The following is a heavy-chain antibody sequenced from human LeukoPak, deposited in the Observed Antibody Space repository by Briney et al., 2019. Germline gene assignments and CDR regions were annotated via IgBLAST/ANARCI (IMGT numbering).Heavy chain of an antibody. D-gene: IGHD1-1*01. CDR2: INHSGST. J-gene: IGHJ4*02. Sequence: SETLSLTCAVYGGSFSGYYWSWIRQPPGKGLEWIGEINHSGSTNYNPSLKSRVTISVDTSKNQFSLKLSSVTAADTAVYYCATVHNKLDYWGQGTLVTVSS. CDR1: GGSFSGYY. CDR3: ATVHNKLDY. V-gene: IGHV4-34*01.